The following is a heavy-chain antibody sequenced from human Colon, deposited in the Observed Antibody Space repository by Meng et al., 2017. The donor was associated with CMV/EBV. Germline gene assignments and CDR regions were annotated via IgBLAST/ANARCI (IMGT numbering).Heavy chain of an antibody. Sequence: SLKISCVASGFKYDDYAMHWVRQAPGKGLEWVSSISWSSGIIAYADSVKGRFIISRDNAKNSLCLQMSSLRAEDTALYYCAKDAFYDSGMYLDHWGQGALVTVSS. V-gene: IGHV3-9*01. D-gene: IGHD3-10*01. CDR2: ISWSSGII. J-gene: IGHJ4*02. CDR3: AKDAFYDSGMYLDH. CDR1: GFKYDDYA.